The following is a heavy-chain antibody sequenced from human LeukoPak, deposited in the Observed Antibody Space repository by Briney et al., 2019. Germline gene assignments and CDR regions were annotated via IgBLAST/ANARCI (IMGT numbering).Heavy chain of an antibody. CDR1: GGSISSYY. CDR2: IYYSGST. V-gene: IGHV4-59*01. D-gene: IGHD3-10*01. Sequence: SETLSLTYTVSGGSISSYYWSWIRQPPGKGLEWIGYIYYSGSTNYNPSLKSRVTISVDTSKNQFSLKLSSVTAADTAVYYCAREITMVRGGRHWFDPWGQGTLVTVSS. CDR3: AREITMVRGGRHWFDP. J-gene: IGHJ5*02.